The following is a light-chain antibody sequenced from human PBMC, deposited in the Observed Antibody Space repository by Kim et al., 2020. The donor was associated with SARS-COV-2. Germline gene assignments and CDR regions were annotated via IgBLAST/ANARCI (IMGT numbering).Light chain of an antibody. CDR2: GRN. J-gene: IGLJ1*01. CDR3: NSWDSTAGQHV. V-gene: IGLV3-19*02. Sequence: SSELTQDPAVSVALGQTVTITCQGDSLRNYYATWFQQKPGQAPVRVIHGRNDRPSGIPDRFSHSSSGDTDTLTITGTQAEDEADYYCNSWDSTAGQHVFGPGTKVTVL. CDR1: SLRNYY.